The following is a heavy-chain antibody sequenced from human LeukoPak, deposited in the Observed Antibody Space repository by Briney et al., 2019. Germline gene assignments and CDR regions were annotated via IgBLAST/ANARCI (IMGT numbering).Heavy chain of an antibody. CDR1: GFTFSSYW. V-gene: IGHV3-7*01. CDR3: ARAPARARLDY. Sequence: QPGGSLRLSCAASGFTFSSYWMYWVRQAPGKGLEWVASIKQDGSEKYHVDSVKGRFTISRDNAKNSLYLQMNSLRAEDTAVYYCARAPARARLDYWGQGTLVTVSS. D-gene: IGHD6-6*01. CDR2: IKQDGSEK. J-gene: IGHJ4*02.